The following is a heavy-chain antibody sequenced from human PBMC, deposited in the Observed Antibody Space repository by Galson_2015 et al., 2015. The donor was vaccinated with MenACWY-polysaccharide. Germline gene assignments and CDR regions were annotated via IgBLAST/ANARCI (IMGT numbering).Heavy chain of an antibody. J-gene: IGHJ4*02. D-gene: IGHD2-15*01. V-gene: IGHV3-9*01. Sequence: SLRLSCAASGFTFDDYAMNWVRQAPGKGLEWVSGISWNSDIIGYADSVKGRFTISRDSAKNSLYLQMNSLRPEDTALYYCANGYSYCKSAFDLWGQGTLVAVSS. CDR2: ISWNSDII. CDR1: GFTFDDYA. CDR3: ANGYSYCKSAFDL.